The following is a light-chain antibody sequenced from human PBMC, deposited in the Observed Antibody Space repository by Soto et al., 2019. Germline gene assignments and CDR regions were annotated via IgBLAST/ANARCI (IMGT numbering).Light chain of an antibody. CDR2: DTF. V-gene: IGKV1-39*01. Sequence: DIQMTQSPSSLSASVGDRVTITCRASQTISSYLSWYQQKPGKAPKLLIYDTFSLQSGVPGRFSGSGSGTDFTLTIRSLQPEDFATYFCQQSKTFGQGTKVDIK. CDR1: QTISSY. CDR3: QQSKT. J-gene: IGKJ1*01.